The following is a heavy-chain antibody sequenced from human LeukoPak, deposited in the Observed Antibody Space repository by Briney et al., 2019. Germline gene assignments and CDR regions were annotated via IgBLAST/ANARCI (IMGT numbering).Heavy chain of an antibody. J-gene: IGHJ3*02. D-gene: IGHD3-22*01. CDR2: IYTSGST. Sequence: SETLSLTCTVSGGSLSSGSYDWRWLRQPAGKGLEGVGRIYTSGSTNYNRSLKSRVTISVDTSKTQFSLKLSSVTAADTAVYYCARGRINYDSSGYYLDAFDIWGQGTMVTVSS. CDR1: GGSLSSGSYD. CDR3: ARGRINYDSSGYYLDAFDI. V-gene: IGHV4-61*02.